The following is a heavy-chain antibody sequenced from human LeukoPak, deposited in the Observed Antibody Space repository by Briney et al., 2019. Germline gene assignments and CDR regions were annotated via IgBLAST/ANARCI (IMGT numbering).Heavy chain of an antibody. J-gene: IGHJ4*02. CDR1: GGSFSGYY. Sequence: SETLSLTCAVYGGSFSGYYWSWIRQPPGKGLEWIGEINHSGSANYNPSLKSRVTLSIGKSKNQFSLNLNSVTAADTAVYYCARARRDSGYYKVDYWGQGTLVTVSS. CDR3: ARARRDSGYYKVDY. V-gene: IGHV4-34*01. D-gene: IGHD3-3*01. CDR2: INHSGSA.